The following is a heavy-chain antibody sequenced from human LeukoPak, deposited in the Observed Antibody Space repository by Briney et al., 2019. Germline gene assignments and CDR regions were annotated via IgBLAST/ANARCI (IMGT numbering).Heavy chain of an antibody. D-gene: IGHD2-15*01. V-gene: IGHV3-74*01. J-gene: IGHJ4*02. CDR2: IDDDGSTTT. Sequence: GGSLRLSCAASGFTFSSYWMHWVRQAPGKGLMWVSRIDDDGSTTTDYADSVKGRFTISRDNAKNTVYLQMNSLRAEDTAVYYCTTGGRKRCSGISCYPGDYWGQGXLXTVSS. CDR3: TTGGRKRCSGISCYPGDY. CDR1: GFTFSSYW.